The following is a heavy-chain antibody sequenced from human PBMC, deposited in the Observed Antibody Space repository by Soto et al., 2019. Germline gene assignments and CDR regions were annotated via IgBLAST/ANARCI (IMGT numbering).Heavy chain of an antibody. CDR3: ARAGSGYYSFDY. Sequence: ASLKVSCNSSGSTFTSYAMHCVRHAPGQRLEWMGWINAGNGNTKYSQKFQGRVTITRDTSASTAYMELSSLRSEDTAVYYCARAGSGYYSFDYWGQGTLVTVSS. V-gene: IGHV1-3*01. CDR1: GSTFTSYA. CDR2: INAGNGNT. J-gene: IGHJ4*02. D-gene: IGHD3-22*01.